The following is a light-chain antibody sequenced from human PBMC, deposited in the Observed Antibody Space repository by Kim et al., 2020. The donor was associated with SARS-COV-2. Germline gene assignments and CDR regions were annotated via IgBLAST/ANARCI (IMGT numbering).Light chain of an antibody. V-gene: IGKV3-20*01. Sequence: VLTQSPGTLSLSPGERATLSCRASQSISDIYLAWYQKKPGQAPRLLIYSASNRATGIPDRFSGSGSGTDFTLTISSLEPEDSAFYYCQEYSKPVCNFGQGTKVDIK. CDR2: SAS. J-gene: IGKJ1*01. CDR3: QEYSKPVCN. CDR1: QSISDIY.